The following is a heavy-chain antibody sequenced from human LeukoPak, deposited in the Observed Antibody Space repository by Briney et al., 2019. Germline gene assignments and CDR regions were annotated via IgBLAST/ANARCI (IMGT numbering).Heavy chain of an antibody. Sequence: GGSLRLSCEASTFTFTPGWMSWVRQAPGKGLEWVAMMKRDGGEKHYVDSVRGRFTISRDNAKNTLYLQMNSLRAEDTAVYYCAKDTLTRKGYDYWGQGTLVTVSS. J-gene: IGHJ4*02. CDR2: MKRDGGEK. V-gene: IGHV3-7*01. CDR1: TFTFTPGW. CDR3: AKDTLTRKGYDY. D-gene: IGHD2-15*01.